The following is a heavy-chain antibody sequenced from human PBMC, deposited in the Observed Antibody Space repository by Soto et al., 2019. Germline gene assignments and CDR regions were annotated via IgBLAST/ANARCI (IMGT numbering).Heavy chain of an antibody. Sequence: QVQLQESGPGLVKPSETLSLTCTVSGGSITSYYWSWIRQPPGKGLEWSGYVFHSGITGYNPSLKSRVTISGDASKNLFSLKLTSVTAADTAVYYCARDQNGSPYFDYWGHGTLVTVSS. CDR1: GGSITSYY. CDR3: ARDQNGSPYFDY. J-gene: IGHJ4*01. CDR2: VFHSGIT. D-gene: IGHD1-26*01. V-gene: IGHV4-59*01.